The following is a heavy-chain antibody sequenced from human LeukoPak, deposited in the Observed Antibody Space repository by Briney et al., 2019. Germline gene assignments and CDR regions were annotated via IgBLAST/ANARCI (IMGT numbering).Heavy chain of an antibody. D-gene: IGHD3-16*01. CDR1: GFTFSSYA. V-gene: IGHV4-34*01. CDR2: VNDRGST. CDR3: ARGVVSGRFGDYYYYMDV. J-gene: IGHJ6*03. Sequence: GSLRLSCAASGFTFSSYAMSWVRQAPGKGLQWIGEVNDRGSTNYNPSLKSRLTISEDKSKKQFSLRLPSVTAADTAVYYCARGVVSGRFGDYYYYMDVWGKGTTVTVSS.